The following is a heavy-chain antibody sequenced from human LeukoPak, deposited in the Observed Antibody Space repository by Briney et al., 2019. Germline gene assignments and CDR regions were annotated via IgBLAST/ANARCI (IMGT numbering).Heavy chain of an antibody. J-gene: IGHJ4*02. CDR1: GYIFTSYG. CDR3: ARALGYGDLGDY. D-gene: IGHD4-17*01. Sequence: ASVKVSCKASGYIFTSYGISWVRQAPGQGLEWMGWISVYNGNTNYAQKLQGRVTMTTDTSTSTAYMELRSLRSDDTAVYYCARALGYGDLGDYWGQGTLVTVSS. CDR2: ISVYNGNT. V-gene: IGHV1-18*01.